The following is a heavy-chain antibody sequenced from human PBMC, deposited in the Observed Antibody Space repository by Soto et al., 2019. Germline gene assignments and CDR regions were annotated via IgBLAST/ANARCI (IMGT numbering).Heavy chain of an antibody. CDR1: GFTFSSYS. D-gene: IGHD3-3*01. Sequence: GSLRLSCAASGFTFSSYSMNWVRQAPGKGLEWVSSISSSSSYIYYADSVKGRFTISRDNAKNSLYLQMNSLRAEDTAVYYCARDSKVDFWSGYYMDVWGKGTTVTVSS. V-gene: IGHV3-21*01. CDR3: ARDSKVDFWSGYYMDV. CDR2: ISSSSSYI. J-gene: IGHJ6*03.